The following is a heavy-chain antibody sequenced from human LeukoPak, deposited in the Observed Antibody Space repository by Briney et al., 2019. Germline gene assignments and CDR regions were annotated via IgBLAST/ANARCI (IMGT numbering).Heavy chain of an antibody. Sequence: SETLSLTCTVSGGSISSSSYYWGWIRQPPGKGLEWIGSIYYSGSTYYNPSLKSRVAISVDTSKNQFSLKLSSVTAADTAVYYFAREGCSSTSCFTGGSYYYYYYMDVWGKGTTVTVSS. V-gene: IGHV4-39*07. CDR3: AREGCSSTSCFTGGSYYYYYYMDV. CDR2: IYYSGST. D-gene: IGHD2-2*02. J-gene: IGHJ6*03. CDR1: GGSISSSSYY.